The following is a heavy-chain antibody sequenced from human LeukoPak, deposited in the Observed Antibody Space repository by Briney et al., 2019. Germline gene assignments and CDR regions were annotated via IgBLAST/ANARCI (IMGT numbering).Heavy chain of an antibody. CDR3: ARDSYDSSGYYYAY. V-gene: IGHV3-7*01. CDR1: GFTFSSYW. J-gene: IGHJ4*02. CDR2: IKQDGSEK. D-gene: IGHD3-22*01. Sequence: PGGSLRLSCAASGFTFSSYWMSWVRQAPGKGLEWVANIKQDGSEKYYVDSVKGRFTISRDNAKNSLYLQMNSLRAEDTAVYYCARDSYDSSGYYYAYWGQGTLVTVSS.